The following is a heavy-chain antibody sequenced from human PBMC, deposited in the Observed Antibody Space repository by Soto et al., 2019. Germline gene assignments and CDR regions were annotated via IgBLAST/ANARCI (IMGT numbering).Heavy chain of an antibody. CDR3: ARDPTTGLDS. CDR1: GFTFSDYW. CDR2: INDDGSDT. J-gene: IGHJ4*02. Sequence: EVQLVESGGDLVQPGGSLRLSCAASGFTFSDYWMHWVRQAPGKGLVWVSLINDDGSDTTYADPVQGRFTISRDNAKNTVYLQMNTLRVEDTAVYYCARDPTTGLDSWGQGTLVTVSS. V-gene: IGHV3-74*01. D-gene: IGHD4-17*01.